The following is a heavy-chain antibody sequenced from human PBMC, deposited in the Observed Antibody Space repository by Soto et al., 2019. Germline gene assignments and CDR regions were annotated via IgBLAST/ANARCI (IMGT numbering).Heavy chain of an antibody. CDR2: ISYDGSNK. D-gene: IGHD3-10*01. V-gene: IGHV3-30-3*01. Sequence: GGSLRLSCAASGFTFSSYAMHWVRQAPGKGLEWVAVISYDGSNKYYADSVKGRFTISRGNSKNTLYLQMNSLRAEDTAVYYCARPSSMVRGVTYFDYWGQGNLVTVSS. CDR1: GFTFSSYA. J-gene: IGHJ4*02. CDR3: ARPSSMVRGVTYFDY.